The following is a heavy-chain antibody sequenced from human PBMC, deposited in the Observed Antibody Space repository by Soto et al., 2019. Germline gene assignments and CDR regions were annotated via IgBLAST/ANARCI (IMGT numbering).Heavy chain of an antibody. CDR1: GGSISSGDYY. V-gene: IGHV4-30-4*01. CDR3: ARGRIQLWSYYYYGMDV. J-gene: IGHJ6*02. Sequence: SETLSLTCTVSGGSISSGDYYWSWIRQPPGKGLEWIGYIYYSGSTYYNPSLTSRVTISVDTSKNQFSLKLSSVTAADTAVYYCARGRIQLWSYYYYGMDVWGQGTTVTVSS. D-gene: IGHD5-18*01. CDR2: IYYSGST.